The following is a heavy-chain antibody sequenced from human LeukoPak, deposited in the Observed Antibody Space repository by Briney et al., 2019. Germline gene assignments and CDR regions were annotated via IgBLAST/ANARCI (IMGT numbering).Heavy chain of an antibody. CDR3: ARTLAAAAVSPPDY. Sequence: PSETLSLTCTVSGGSISSSSYYWGWIRQPPGKGLKWIGSIYYSGSTYYNPSLKSRVTISVDTSKNQFSLKLSSVTAADTAVYYCARTLAAAAVSPPDYWGQGTLVTVSS. J-gene: IGHJ4*02. CDR2: IYYSGST. V-gene: IGHV4-39*07. CDR1: GGSISSSSYY. D-gene: IGHD6-13*01.